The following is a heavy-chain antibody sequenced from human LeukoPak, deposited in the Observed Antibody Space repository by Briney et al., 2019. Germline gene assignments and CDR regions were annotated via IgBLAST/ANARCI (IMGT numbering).Heavy chain of an antibody. D-gene: IGHD3-10*01. J-gene: IGHJ4*02. CDR2: INHSGST. CDR1: GGSFSGYY. V-gene: IGHV4-34*01. Sequence: SETLSLTCAVYGGSFSGYYWSWTRQPPGKGLEWIGEINHSGSTNYNPSLKSRVTISVDTSKNQFSLKLSSVTAADTAVYYCATEPSLWFGELFTVYWGQGTLVTVSS. CDR3: ATEPSLWFGELFTVY.